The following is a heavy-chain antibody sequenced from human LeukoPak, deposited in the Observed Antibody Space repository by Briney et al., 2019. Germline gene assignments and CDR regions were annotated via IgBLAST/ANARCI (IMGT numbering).Heavy chain of an antibody. Sequence: PGGSLRLSCAASGFTFSSYAMSWVRQAPGKGLEWVGRFKSKTDGGTTDYAAPVKGRFTISRDDSKNTLYLQMNSLKTEDTAVYYCTTEGGWSFYFDYWGQGTLVTVSS. CDR1: GFTFSSYA. V-gene: IGHV3-15*01. D-gene: IGHD2-15*01. J-gene: IGHJ4*02. CDR2: FKSKTDGGTT. CDR3: TTEGGWSFYFDY.